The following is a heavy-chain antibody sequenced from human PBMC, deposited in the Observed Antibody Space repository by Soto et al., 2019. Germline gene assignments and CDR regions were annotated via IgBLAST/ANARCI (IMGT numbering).Heavy chain of an antibody. Sequence: QVQLVQSGAEVKKPGASVKVSCKASGYTFTSYGISWVRQAPGQGLEWMGWISAYNGNTNYAQKLQGRVTMTTDTSTSTAYMELRSLRSDDTAVYYCAGPISSRGYSRYYYYGMDVWGQGTTVTVSS. D-gene: IGHD5-18*01. J-gene: IGHJ6*02. CDR1: GYTFTSYG. CDR3: AGPISSRGYSRYYYYGMDV. CDR2: ISAYNGNT. V-gene: IGHV1-18*01.